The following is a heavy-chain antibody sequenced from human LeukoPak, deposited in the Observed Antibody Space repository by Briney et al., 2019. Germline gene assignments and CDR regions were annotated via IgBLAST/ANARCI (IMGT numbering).Heavy chain of an antibody. J-gene: IGHJ6*04. Sequence: SETLSLTCAVSGYSISNDYYWGWNRQPPGKGLEWIGSIYHSGSTYYNPSLKSRLTISVGTSKNQFSLKVTSVTAADTAVYYCARDVAAAATRKENYYGLDVWGKGTTVTVSS. CDR2: IYHSGST. V-gene: IGHV4-38-2*02. D-gene: IGHD6-13*01. CDR1: GYSISNDYY. CDR3: ARDVAAAATRKENYYGLDV.